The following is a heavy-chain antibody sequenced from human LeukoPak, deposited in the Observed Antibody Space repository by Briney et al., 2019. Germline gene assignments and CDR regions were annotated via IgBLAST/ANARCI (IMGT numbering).Heavy chain of an antibody. J-gene: IGHJ4*02. CDR3: ARDSPPDN. V-gene: IGHV3-48*01. Sequence: PGGSLRLSCAASGFTFSRYSMNWVRQAPGKGLEWVSYISSSSSTIYYADSVEGRFTISRDNAKNSLYLQMDSLRAEDTAVYYCARDSPPDNWGQGTLVTVSS. CDR2: ISSSSSTI. CDR1: GFTFSRYS.